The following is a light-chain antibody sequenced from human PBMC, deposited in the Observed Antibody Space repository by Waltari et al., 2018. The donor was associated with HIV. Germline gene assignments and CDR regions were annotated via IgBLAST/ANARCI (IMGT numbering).Light chain of an antibody. Sequence: QSALTPPASVSVSPGQSITISCTGTDSDIVLYDFVSWYQPHPDMAPPLIIFGVTSRLFRVLLRFSGSKSGNTASRTISGLQTEDEADYYCSSYTITKSLVFGGGTRLTVL. CDR1: DSDIVLYDF. V-gene: IGLV2-14*01. J-gene: IGLJ3*02. CDR2: GVT. CDR3: SSYTITKSLV.